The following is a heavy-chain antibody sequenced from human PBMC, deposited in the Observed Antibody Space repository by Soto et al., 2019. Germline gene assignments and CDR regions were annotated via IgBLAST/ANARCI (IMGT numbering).Heavy chain of an antibody. Sequence: EVQLVESGGGLVQPGRSLRLSCAASGFTFDDYVMHWVRQAPGKGLEWVSGISWNSGSIGYADSVKGRFTISRDNAKNSLYLQMNSLRAEDTALYYCAKDGEGYGDCLDYWGQGTLVTVSS. CDR1: GFTFDDYV. D-gene: IGHD4-17*01. CDR2: ISWNSGSI. CDR3: AKDGEGYGDCLDY. V-gene: IGHV3-9*01. J-gene: IGHJ4*02.